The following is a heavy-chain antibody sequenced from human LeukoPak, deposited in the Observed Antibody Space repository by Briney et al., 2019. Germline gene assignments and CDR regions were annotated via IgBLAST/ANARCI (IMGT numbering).Heavy chain of an antibody. CDR2: INPSGGST. V-gene: IGHV1-46*01. CDR3: ARVPRLASGAFDI. J-gene: IGHJ3*02. CDR1: GYTFTSYC. Sequence: GASVKVSCKASGYTFTSYCMHWVRQAPGQGLEWMGLINPSGGSTSYAQKFQGRVTMTRDTSTSTVYMELSSLRSEDTAVYYCARVPRLASGAFDIWGQGTMVTVSS. D-gene: IGHD2-21*01.